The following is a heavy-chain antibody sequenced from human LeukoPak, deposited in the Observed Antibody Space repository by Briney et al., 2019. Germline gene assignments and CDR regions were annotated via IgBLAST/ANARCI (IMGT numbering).Heavy chain of an antibody. V-gene: IGHV3-74*01. CDR3: ARARLAVAGYDY. D-gene: IGHD6-19*01. Sequence: GGSLRLSCAASGFTFSSYWMHWVRQAPGKGLVWVSRINSDGSSTSYADSVKGRFTISRDSAKNTLYLQMNSLRAEDTAVYYCARARLAVAGYDYWGQGTLVTVSS. CDR1: GFTFSSYW. CDR2: INSDGSST. J-gene: IGHJ4*02.